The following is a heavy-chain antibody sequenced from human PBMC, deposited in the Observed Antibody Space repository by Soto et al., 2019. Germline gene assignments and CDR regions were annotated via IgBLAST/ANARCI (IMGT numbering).Heavy chain of an antibody. V-gene: IGHV3-23*01. CDR3: AKGKYSSGWYGRADVFDI. D-gene: IGHD6-19*01. CDR1: GFTFSNYA. CDR2: ISHNGAST. J-gene: IGHJ3*02. Sequence: EVQLWEFGGGLVQPGGTLRLSCAASGFTFSNYAMNWVSRAPGKGLEWVSVISHNGASTYSADSVKGRFTTSRDNSKNALYLQMHSLRAEDTAVYYCAKGKYSSGWYGRADVFDIWGQGTVVTVSS.